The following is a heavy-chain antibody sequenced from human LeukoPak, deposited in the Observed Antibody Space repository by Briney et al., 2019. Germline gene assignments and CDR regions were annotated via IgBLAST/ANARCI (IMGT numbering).Heavy chain of an antibody. J-gene: IGHJ4*02. CDR2: IKQDGSEK. CDR3: ARMVIAAAGKGYFDY. V-gene: IGHV3-7*01. Sequence: GGSLRLSCAASGFTFSSYSMNWVRQAPGKGLEWVANIKQDGSEKYYVDSVKGRFTISRDNAKNSLYLQMNSLRAEDTAVYYCARMVIAAAGKGYFDYWGQGTLVTVSS. CDR1: GFTFSSYS. D-gene: IGHD6-13*01.